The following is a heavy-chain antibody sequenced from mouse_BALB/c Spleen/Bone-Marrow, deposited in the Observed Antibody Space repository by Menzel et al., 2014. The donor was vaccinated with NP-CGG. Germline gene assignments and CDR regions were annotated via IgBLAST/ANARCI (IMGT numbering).Heavy chain of an antibody. D-gene: IGHD2-4*01. CDR1: GFTFTDYY. CDR3: AREIINDYHWYFDV. CDR2: IRNKANGYTT. Sequence: EVQLVESGGGLVQPGGSLRLSCATSGFTFTDYYMSWVRQPPGKALEWLGFIRNKANGYTTEHSASVKGRFTISRDNSQSILYLQMNTLRAEDSATYYCAREIINDYHWYFDVWGAGTTVTVSS. J-gene: IGHJ1*01. V-gene: IGHV7-3*02.